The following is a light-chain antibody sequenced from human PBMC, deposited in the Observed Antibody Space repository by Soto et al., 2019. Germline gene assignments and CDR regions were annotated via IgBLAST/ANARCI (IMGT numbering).Light chain of an antibody. J-gene: IGKJ1*01. CDR2: KAS. CDR1: QCIGRW. Sequence: MTPSPSILCAILGARVTITFLASQCIGRWVAWYQQKPGRAQNLLSHKASTLKSGVQSRFSGSGSGTEFTLTISSLQAGDLATYYCQHYNSYSWTFGQGTMV. V-gene: IGKV1-5*03. CDR3: QHYNSYSWT.